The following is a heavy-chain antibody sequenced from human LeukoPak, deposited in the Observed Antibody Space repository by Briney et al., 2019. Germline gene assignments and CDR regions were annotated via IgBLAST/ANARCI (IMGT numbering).Heavy chain of an antibody. V-gene: IGHV1-18*01. D-gene: IGHD3-9*01. CDR1: GYTFTSYG. CDR2: ISAYNGNT. J-gene: IGHJ6*03. Sequence: ASVKVSCKASGYTFTSYGISWVRQAPGQGLEWMGWISAYNGNTNYAQKLQGRVTMTTDTSTSTAYMELRSLRSDDTAVYYCARDLKEYYYYMDVWAKGPRSPSP. CDR3: ARDLKEYYYYMDV.